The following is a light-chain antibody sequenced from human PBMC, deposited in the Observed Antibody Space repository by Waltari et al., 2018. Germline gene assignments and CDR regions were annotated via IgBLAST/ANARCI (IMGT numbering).Light chain of an antibody. V-gene: IGLV2-23*02. CDR2: EVT. CDR3: YSYAGGRV. J-gene: IGLJ1*01. CDR1: SGDVGRSNL. Sequence: SSGDVGRSNLVSWYLQYPGKAPKLIIYEVTKRPSGLSNRFSGSKSGNTASLTISGLQAEDEADYYCYSYAGGRVFGSGTKVTVL.